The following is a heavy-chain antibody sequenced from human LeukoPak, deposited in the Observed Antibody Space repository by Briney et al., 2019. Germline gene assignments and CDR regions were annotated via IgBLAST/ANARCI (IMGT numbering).Heavy chain of an antibody. Sequence: GRSLRLSCAASGFTFSSYAMHWVRQAPGKGLEWVAVISYDGSNKYYADSVKGRFTISRDNPKNTLYLQMNSLRAEDTAVYYCARDPASLRSYYYYYGMDVWGQGTTVTVSS. J-gene: IGHJ6*02. CDR2: ISYDGSNK. CDR1: GFTFSSYA. V-gene: IGHV3-30-3*01. CDR3: ARDPASLRSYYYYYGMDV. D-gene: IGHD4-17*01.